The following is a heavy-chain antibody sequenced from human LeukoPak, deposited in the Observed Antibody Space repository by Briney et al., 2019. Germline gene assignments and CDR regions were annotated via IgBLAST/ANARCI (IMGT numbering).Heavy chain of an antibody. J-gene: IGHJ3*02. CDR1: GYTFTGYY. V-gene: IGHV1-2*02. CDR3: ARVFPYYYGSGSPRAFDI. Sequence: ASVKVSCKASGYTFTGYYMHWVRQAPGQGLEWMGWINPNSGGTNYAQKFQGRVTMTRDTSISTAYMELSRLRSDDTAVYYCARVFPYYYGSGSPRAFDIWGQGTMVTVSS. D-gene: IGHD3-10*01. CDR2: INPNSGGT.